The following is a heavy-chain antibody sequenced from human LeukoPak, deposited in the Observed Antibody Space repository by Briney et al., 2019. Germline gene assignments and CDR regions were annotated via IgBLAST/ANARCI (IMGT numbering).Heavy chain of an antibody. CDR2: ISLSSVKM. CDR3: PKLATRNTLVAFDI. CDR1: VFTFTSYG. J-gene: IGHJ3*02. Sequence: GGSLRLSCAASVFTFTSYGMSWVAQSPGKGLEGCAGISLSSVKMVYAASVKARFTISRDNSNPTATLQRNSLRVQATPVNYFPKLATRNTLVAFDIWGQGTMVTVSS. D-gene: IGHD1-14*01. V-gene: IGHV3-23*01.